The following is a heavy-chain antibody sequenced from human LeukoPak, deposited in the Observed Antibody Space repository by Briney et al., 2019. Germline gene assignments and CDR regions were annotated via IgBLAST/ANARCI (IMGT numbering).Heavy chain of an antibody. CDR2: IIPIFGTA. Sequence: SVKLSCKASGATFSSYAISWVRQAPGQGLEWMGGIIPIFGTANYAQKFQGRVTITADESTSTAYMELSSLRSEDTAVYYCAGSVVPAAIRFGRFDPWGQGTLVTVSS. CDR3: AGSVVPAAIRFGRFDP. D-gene: IGHD2-2*01. CDR1: GATFSSYA. V-gene: IGHV1-69*13. J-gene: IGHJ5*02.